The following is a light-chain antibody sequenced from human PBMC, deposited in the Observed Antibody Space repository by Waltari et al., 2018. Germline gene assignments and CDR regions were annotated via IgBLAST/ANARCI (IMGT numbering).Light chain of an antibody. CDR3: YSYAGDSTWV. Sequence: QSALTQPASVSGSPGQSITLSCTGTSSAVGNYNLVPWYQQHPGKAPKVMIYDVTKRPSGVSNRFSGSKSGNTASLTISGLQAEDEADYYCYSYAGDSTWVFGGGTKLTVL. CDR2: DVT. V-gene: IGLV2-23*02. J-gene: IGLJ2*01. CDR1: SSAVGNYNL.